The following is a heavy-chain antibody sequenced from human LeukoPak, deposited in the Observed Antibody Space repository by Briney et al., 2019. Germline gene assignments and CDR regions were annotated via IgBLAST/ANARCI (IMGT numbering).Heavy chain of an antibody. CDR3: ANAPYDFWSGYYG. D-gene: IGHD3-3*01. CDR1: GFTFSSYA. V-gene: IGHV3-23*01. J-gene: IGHJ4*02. CDR2: ISGSGGST. Sequence: GGSLRLSCAASGFTFSSYAMSWVRQAPGKGLECVSAISGSGGSTYYADSVKGRFTISRDNSKNTLYLQMNSLRAEDTAVYYCANAPYDFWSGYYGWGQGTLVTVSS.